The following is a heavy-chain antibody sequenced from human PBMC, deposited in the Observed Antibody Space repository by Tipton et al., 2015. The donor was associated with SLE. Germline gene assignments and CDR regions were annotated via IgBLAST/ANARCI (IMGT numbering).Heavy chain of an antibody. CDR3: ARGIFGVVILFDY. V-gene: IGHV4-59*01. J-gene: IGHJ4*02. Sequence: TLSLTCTVSVGSISSYHWSWIRQPPGKGLEWIGYIYYSGSTNYNPSLKSRVTISVDTSKNQFSLKLSSVTAADTAVYYCARGIFGVVILFDYWGQGTLVTVSS. CDR2: IYYSGST. D-gene: IGHD3-3*01. CDR1: VGSISSYH.